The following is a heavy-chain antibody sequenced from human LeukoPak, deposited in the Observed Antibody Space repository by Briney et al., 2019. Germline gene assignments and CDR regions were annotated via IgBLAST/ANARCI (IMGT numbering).Heavy chain of an antibody. CDR3: VSPRGFSYGYFDY. CDR1: GGSISSSSAY. Sequence: SETLSLTCTVPGGSISSSSAYWGWVRHPPGKWLEWIGSIYYSKNTYYKPSLKSRVTISADTSKNQFSLTLGSVSATDTAVYYCVSPRGFSYGYFDYWGQGTLVTVSS. CDR2: IYYSKNT. V-gene: IGHV4-39*01. D-gene: IGHD5-18*01. J-gene: IGHJ4*02.